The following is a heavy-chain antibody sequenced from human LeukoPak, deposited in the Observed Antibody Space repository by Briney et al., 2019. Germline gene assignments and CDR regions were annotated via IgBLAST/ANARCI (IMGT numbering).Heavy chain of an antibody. D-gene: IGHD3-10*01. CDR3: ARFGELAWFDP. CDR1: GFTFSSYW. J-gene: IGHJ5*02. CDR2: INSDGSST. V-gene: IGHV3-74*01. Sequence: GGSLRLSCAASGFTFSSYWMHWVRQAPGKGLVWVSRINSDGSSTSYADSVKGRFTISRDNAKNTLYLQMNSLRAKDTAVYYCARFGELAWFDPWGQGTLVTVSS.